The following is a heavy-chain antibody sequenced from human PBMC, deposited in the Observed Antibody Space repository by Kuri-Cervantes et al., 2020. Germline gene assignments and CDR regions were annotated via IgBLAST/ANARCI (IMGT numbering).Heavy chain of an antibody. D-gene: IGHD1-14*01. J-gene: IGHJ4*02. CDR2: IWYDGSNK. Sequence: GESLKISCAASEFTFSSYGMHWVRQAPGKGLEWVAVIWYDGSNKYYADSVKGRFTISRDNAKNSLYLQMNSLRAEDTALYYCAKGGPNRYFDYWGQGTLVTVSS. CDR3: AKGGPNRYFDY. CDR1: EFTFSSYG. V-gene: IGHV3-33*03.